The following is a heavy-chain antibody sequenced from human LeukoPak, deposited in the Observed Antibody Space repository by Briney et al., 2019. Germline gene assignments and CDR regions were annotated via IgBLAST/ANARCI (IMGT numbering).Heavy chain of an antibody. CDR3: ASSIVVVPADSTPAGYYYYGMDV. V-gene: IGHV4-59*01. Sequence: AETLSLTGTASGGSISSYDWSWIRQPPGKGRGGSGYIYYSGSTNYNPSLRRRVTISVDTSKNQFSLKLSSVTAADTAVYYCASSIVVVPADSTPAGYYYYGMDVWGQGTTVTVPS. D-gene: IGHD2-2*01. CDR1: GGSISSYD. CDR2: IYYSGST. J-gene: IGHJ6*02.